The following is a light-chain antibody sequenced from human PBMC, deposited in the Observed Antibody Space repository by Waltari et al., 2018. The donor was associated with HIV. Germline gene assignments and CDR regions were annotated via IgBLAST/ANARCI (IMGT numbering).Light chain of an antibody. Sequence: DIQLTQSPSSLSASIGDRVTITCRASQSISSFLNWYQQRPGKGPNLLIYRASTLQNGVPSRCVGSGSGTDFTLTISSLQPEDFATYFCQQSYSTRYTFGQGTKLEIK. CDR3: QQSYSTRYT. CDR1: QSISSF. J-gene: IGKJ2*01. CDR2: RAS. V-gene: IGKV1-39*01.